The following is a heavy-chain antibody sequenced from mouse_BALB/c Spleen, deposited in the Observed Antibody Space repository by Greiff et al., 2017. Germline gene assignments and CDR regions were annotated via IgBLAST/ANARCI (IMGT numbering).Heavy chain of an antibody. J-gene: IGHJ3*01. D-gene: IGHD3-1*01. CDR3: ARDGLFAY. V-gene: IGHV5-9-4*01. CDR1: GFTFSSYA. Sequence: EVKLMESGGGLVKPGGSLKFSCAASGFTFSSYAMSWVRQSPEKRLEWVAEISSGGSYTYYPDTVTGRFTISRDNAKNTLYLEMSSLRSEDTAMYYCARDGLFAYWGQGTLVTVSA. CDR2: ISSGGSYT.